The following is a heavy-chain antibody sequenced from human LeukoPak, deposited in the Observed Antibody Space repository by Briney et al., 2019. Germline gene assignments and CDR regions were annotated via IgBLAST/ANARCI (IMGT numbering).Heavy chain of an antibody. V-gene: IGHV3-48*03. CDR3: ARGADGVSSNSRGWFDP. Sequence: GGSLRLSCAASGFTFSSYEMNWVRQAPGKGLEWVSGISASGDTTYYADSVRGRFTISRDNAKNSLYLQMNSLRAEDTAVYSCARGADGVSSNSRGWFDPWGQGTLVTVSS. J-gene: IGHJ5*02. D-gene: IGHD2-15*01. CDR2: ISASGDTT. CDR1: GFTFSSYE.